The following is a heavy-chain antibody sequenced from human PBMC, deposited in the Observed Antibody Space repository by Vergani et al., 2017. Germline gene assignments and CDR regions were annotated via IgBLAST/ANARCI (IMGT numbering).Heavy chain of an antibody. D-gene: IGHD4-23*01. J-gene: IGHJ4*02. CDR2: IYSGGST. CDR3: ARDRHGGNSPRFDY. CDR1: GFTVSSNY. Sequence: EVQLVESGGGLVQPGGSLRLSCAASGFTVSSNYMSWVRQAPGKGLEWVSVIYSGGSTYYADSVKGRFTISNDNSNNTLYLQMNSLRAEDTAVYYCARDRHGGNSPRFDYWGQGTLVTVSS. V-gene: IGHV3-66*02.